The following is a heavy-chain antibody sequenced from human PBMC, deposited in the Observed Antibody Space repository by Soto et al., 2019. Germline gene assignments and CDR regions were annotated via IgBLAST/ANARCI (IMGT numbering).Heavy chain of an antibody. CDR1: GGSISSSSYY. J-gene: IGHJ5*02. CDR3: ARHTTMVRGVILNWFDP. CDR2: IYYSGST. Sequence: SETLSLTCTVSGGSISSSSYYWGWIRQPPGKGPEWIGSIYYSGSTYYNPSLKSRVTISVDTSKNQFSLKLSSVTAADTAVYYCARHTTMVRGVILNWFDPWGQGTLVTVSS. V-gene: IGHV4-39*01. D-gene: IGHD3-10*01.